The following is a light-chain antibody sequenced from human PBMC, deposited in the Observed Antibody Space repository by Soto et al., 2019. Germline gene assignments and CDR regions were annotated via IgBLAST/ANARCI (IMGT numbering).Light chain of an antibody. CDR1: TGTVTSSHY. V-gene: IGLV7-46*01. J-gene: IGLJ2*01. CDR2: DTT. CDR3: SLIYADTWV. Sequence: QTVVTQEPSLTVSPGGTVTLTCGSSTGTVTSSHYPYWFQQKPGQAPRTLIFDTTNRHSWTPARFSGSLLGDKAALTLSGAQPEDEAEYHCSLIYADTWVFGGGTQLTVL.